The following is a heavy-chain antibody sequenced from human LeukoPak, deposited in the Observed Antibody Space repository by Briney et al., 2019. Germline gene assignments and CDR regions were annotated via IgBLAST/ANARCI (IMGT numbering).Heavy chain of an antibody. CDR3: ARGRITMIVVVTNDAFDI. CDR1: GYTFTGYS. CDR2: INPNSGAT. J-gene: IGHJ3*02. D-gene: IGHD3-22*01. V-gene: IGHV1-2*02. Sequence: ASAKVSCKASGYTFTGYSIHWVRQAPGQGLEWMGWINPNSGATNYAQKLEGRVTMTRDTSISTAYMELSRLRSDDTAVYYCARGRITMIVVVTNDAFDIRGQGTMVTVSS.